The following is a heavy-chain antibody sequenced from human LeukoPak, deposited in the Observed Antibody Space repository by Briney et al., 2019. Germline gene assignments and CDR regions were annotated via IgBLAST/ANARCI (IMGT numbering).Heavy chain of an antibody. V-gene: IGHV3-74*01. CDR2: INSDKSHI. CDR3: ASSGPYGYFDF. CDR1: GFTFSSYA. D-gene: IGHD3-10*01. Sequence: GALRLSCAASGFTFSSYAMSWVRQAPGKGLMWVSRINSDKSHIAYADSVRGRFTISRDNAKNTLFLQMSSLRVEDTAMYYCASSGPYGYFDFWGQGALVTVSS. J-gene: IGHJ4*02.